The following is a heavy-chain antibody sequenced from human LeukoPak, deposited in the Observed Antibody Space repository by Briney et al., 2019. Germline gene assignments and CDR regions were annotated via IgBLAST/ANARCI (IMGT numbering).Heavy chain of an antibody. Sequence: PGGSLRLSCAASGFTFTTYWMYWVRKAPGQGLVWVSRINIEGTSIAYADSVKGRFTISRNNAKNTVYLQMNSLRAEDTAVYYCARRDSYGYFFDYWGQGTLVTVSS. CDR1: GFTFTTYW. J-gene: IGHJ4*02. CDR3: ARRDSYGYFFDY. CDR2: INIEGTSI. V-gene: IGHV3-74*01. D-gene: IGHD5-18*01.